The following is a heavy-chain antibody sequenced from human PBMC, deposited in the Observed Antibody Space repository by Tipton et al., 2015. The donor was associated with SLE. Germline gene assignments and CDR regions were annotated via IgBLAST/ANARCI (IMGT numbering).Heavy chain of an antibody. CDR2: IYYTGNT. V-gene: IGHV4-39*07. CDR3: ASEYSSAVGMDV. CDR1: GGSISSSIYY. D-gene: IGHD6-6*01. Sequence: TLSLTCTVSGGSISSSIYYWGWIRQPPGKGLEWIGRIYYTGNTFYNPSLKSRVVLSIDTSKSHFSLQMKTVTAAATAVYYCASEYSSAVGMDVWGQGTTVIVSS. J-gene: IGHJ6*02.